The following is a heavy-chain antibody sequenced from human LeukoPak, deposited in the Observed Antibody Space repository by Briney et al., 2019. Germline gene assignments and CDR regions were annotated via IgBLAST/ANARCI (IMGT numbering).Heavy chain of an antibody. Sequence: GGSLRLSRAASGFTFSSYSMNWVRQAPGKGLEWVSSISSSSSYIYYADSVKGRFTISRDNAKNSLYLQMNSLRAEDTAVYYCARSIGCSSTSCYFDYWGQGTLVTVSS. J-gene: IGHJ4*02. CDR2: ISSSSSYI. CDR3: ARSIGCSSTSCYFDY. CDR1: GFTFSSYS. D-gene: IGHD2-2*01. V-gene: IGHV3-21*01.